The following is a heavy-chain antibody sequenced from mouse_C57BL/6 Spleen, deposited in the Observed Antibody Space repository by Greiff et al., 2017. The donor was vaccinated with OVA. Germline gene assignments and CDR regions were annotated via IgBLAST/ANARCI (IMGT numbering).Heavy chain of an antibody. Sequence: EVQLQQSGPELVKPGASVKIPCKASGYTFTDYNMDWVKQSHGKSLEWIGDINPNNGGTIYNQKFKGKATLTVDKSSSTAYMELRSLTSEDTAVYYCARRAYDGPWYCDVWGTGTTVTVSS. J-gene: IGHJ1*03. CDR2: INPNNGGT. D-gene: IGHD2-3*01. V-gene: IGHV1-18*01. CDR1: GYTFTDYN. CDR3: ARRAYDGPWYCDV.